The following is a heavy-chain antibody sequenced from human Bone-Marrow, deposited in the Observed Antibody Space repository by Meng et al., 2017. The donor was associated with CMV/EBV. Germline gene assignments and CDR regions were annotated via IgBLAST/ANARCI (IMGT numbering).Heavy chain of an antibody. Sequence: ASVKVSCKASGYTFTGYYMHWVRQAPGQGLEWMGWINPNSGGTNYAQKFQGRVTMTRDTSISTAYMELSRLRSDDTAVYYCAIGELRDYYYGRDVWGQGSTVTVSS. D-gene: IGHD1-7*01. CDR1: GYTFTGYY. J-gene: IGHJ6*02. CDR2: INPNSGGT. V-gene: IGHV1-2*02. CDR3: AIGELRDYYYGRDV.